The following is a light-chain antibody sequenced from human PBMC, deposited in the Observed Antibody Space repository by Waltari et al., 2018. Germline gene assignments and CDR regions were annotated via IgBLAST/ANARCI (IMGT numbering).Light chain of an antibody. CDR1: SSHVGCYDL. Sequence: QSALTQPASVSGSPGQSITISCTGTSSHVGCYDLVSCYQHHPGPAPQLLLFDVSYRPSGVSTRFSGSKSGNTASLTISGLQAEDEADYSCSSYTSTSTLVFGSGTKVTVL. CDR2: DVS. CDR3: SSYTSTSTLV. J-gene: IGLJ1*01. V-gene: IGLV2-14*03.